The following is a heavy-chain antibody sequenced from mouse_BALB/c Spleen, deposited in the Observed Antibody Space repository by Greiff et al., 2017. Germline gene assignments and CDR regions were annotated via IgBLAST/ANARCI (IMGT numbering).Heavy chain of an antibody. D-gene: IGHD1-2*01. J-gene: IGHJ3*01. CDR1: GYTFTSYV. V-gene: IGHV1-14*01. CDR2: INPYNDGT. CDR3: ARSATTATKAWFAY. Sequence: VQLQQSGPELVKPGASVKMSCKASGYTFTSYVMHWVKQKPGQGLEWIGYINPYNDGTKYNEKFKGKATLTSDKSSSTAYMELSSLTSEDSAVYYCARSATTATKAWFAYWGQGTLVTVSA.